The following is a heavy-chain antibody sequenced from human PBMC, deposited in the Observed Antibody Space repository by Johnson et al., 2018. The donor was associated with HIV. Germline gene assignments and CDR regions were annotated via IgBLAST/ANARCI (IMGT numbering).Heavy chain of an antibody. Sequence: QVQLVESGGGVIQPGGSLRLSCAASGFTFSNYGMHWVRQAPGKGLEWVAFIRYDGNNKYYADSVRGRLTISRDNSKKMVYLQMNSLRTEDTAVYYCARASVVVPFYAFDIWGQGTMVTVSS. CDR1: GFTFSNYG. J-gene: IGHJ3*02. D-gene: IGHD2-21*01. V-gene: IGHV3-30*02. CDR3: ARASVVVPFYAFDI. CDR2: IRYDGNNK.